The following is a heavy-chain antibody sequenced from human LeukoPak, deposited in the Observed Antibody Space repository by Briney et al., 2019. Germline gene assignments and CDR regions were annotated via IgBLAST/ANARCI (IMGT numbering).Heavy chain of an antibody. CDR3: ARDVNYYGSGSLI. CDR2: IKQDGSEK. CDR1: GFTVSSNY. J-gene: IGHJ3*02. D-gene: IGHD3-10*01. Sequence: GGSLRLSCAASGFTVSSNYMSWVRQAPGKGLEWVANIKQDGSEKYYVDSVKGRFTISRDNAKNSLYLQMNSLRAEDTAVYYCARDVNYYGSGSLIWGQGTMVAVSS. V-gene: IGHV3-7*01.